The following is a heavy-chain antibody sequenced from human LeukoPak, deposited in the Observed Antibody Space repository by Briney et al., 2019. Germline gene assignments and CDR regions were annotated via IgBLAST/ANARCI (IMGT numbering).Heavy chain of an antibody. CDR1: GYTFTDFW. V-gene: IGHV1-2*02. D-gene: IGHD6-13*01. J-gene: IGHJ5*02. CDR3: ARDYSSSWPNWFDP. CDR2: INPNSGGT. Sequence: GASVTVSFKASGYTFTDFWMHWVRQAPGQGLEWMGWINPNSGGTNYAQKFQGRVTMTRDTSISTAYMELSRLRSDDTAVYYCARDYSSSWPNWFDPWGQGTLVTVSS.